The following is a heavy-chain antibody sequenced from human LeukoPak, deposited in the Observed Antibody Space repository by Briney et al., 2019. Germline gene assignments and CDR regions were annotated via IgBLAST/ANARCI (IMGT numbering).Heavy chain of an antibody. Sequence: PGRSLRLSCAASGFTFSSYDMHWVRQASGKGLEWVAVICYDRSNKYYADSVKGRFTISRDNSKNTLYLQMNSLRAEDTAVYYCATTYSAYCSSTSCYGRFDYWGQGTLVTLSS. J-gene: IGHJ4*02. CDR1: GFTFSSYD. CDR2: ICYDRSNK. V-gene: IGHV3-33*01. D-gene: IGHD2-2*01. CDR3: ATTYSAYCSSTSCYGRFDY.